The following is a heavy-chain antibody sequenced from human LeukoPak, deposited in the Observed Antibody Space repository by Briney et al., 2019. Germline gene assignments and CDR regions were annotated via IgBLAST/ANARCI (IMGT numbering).Heavy chain of an antibody. J-gene: IGHJ4*02. CDR3: ARETSLAGFASGLGFNY. D-gene: IGHD6-19*01. Sequence: SETLSLTCTVSGGSISGWYWSWIRQPPGKGLEWIGYIYGSGNTNYNPSLKSRVTMSIDTSKNQFSLKLTSVTAADTATYYCARETSLAGFASGLGFNYWGRGILVTVSS. V-gene: IGHV4-59*01. CDR1: GGSISGWY. CDR2: IYGSGNT.